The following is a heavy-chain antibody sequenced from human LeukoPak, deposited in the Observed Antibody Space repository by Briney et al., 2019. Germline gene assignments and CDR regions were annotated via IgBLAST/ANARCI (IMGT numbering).Heavy chain of an antibody. Sequence: GGSLRLSCAASGFTFSSYWMHWVRQAPGKGLVWVSRIRPDGSTTGHADSVKGRFTTSRDNAKSTLFLQMNSLRAEDTAVYYCTRDFDFSSAIWGQGTLVTVSS. J-gene: IGHJ4*02. CDR1: GFTFSSYW. CDR3: TRDFDFSSAI. CDR2: IRPDGSTT. D-gene: IGHD3-3*01. V-gene: IGHV3-74*01.